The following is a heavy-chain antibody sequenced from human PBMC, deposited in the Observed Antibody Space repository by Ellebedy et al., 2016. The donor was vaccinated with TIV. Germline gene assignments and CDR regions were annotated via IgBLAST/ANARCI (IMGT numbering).Heavy chain of an antibody. Sequence: GESLKISCAASGFTFSSYAMSWVRQAPGKGLEWVLTISRTGSRTYYADSVEGRFIISRDKSKETLYLQMNSLRAEDTPVYYCAPSSTVTQSYYYYGMDVWGQGTTVTVSS. CDR2: ISRTGSRT. V-gene: IGHV3-23*01. J-gene: IGHJ6*02. D-gene: IGHD4-17*01. CDR1: GFTFSSYA. CDR3: APSSTVTQSYYYYGMDV.